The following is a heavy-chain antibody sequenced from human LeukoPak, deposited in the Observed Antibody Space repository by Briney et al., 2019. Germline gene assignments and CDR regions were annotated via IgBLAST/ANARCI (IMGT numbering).Heavy chain of an antibody. CDR3: ARIVAARPCGNAFDI. Sequence: ASVKVSCKASGYTFTGYYMHWVRQAPGQGLEWMGWMNPNSGGTDYAQKFQGRVTMTRDTSISTAYMELSRLRSDDTAVYYCARIVAARPCGNAFDIWGQGTMVTVSS. D-gene: IGHD6-6*01. V-gene: IGHV1-2*02. J-gene: IGHJ3*02. CDR2: MNPNSGGT. CDR1: GYTFTGYY.